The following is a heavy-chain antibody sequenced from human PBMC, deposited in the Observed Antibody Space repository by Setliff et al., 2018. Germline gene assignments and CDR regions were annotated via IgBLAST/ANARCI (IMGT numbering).Heavy chain of an antibody. Sequence: KPSETLSLTCTVSGGSISSGGYYWSWIRQHPGKGLEWIGYIYYSGSTNYNPSLKSRVTISVDTSKNQFSLKLSSVTAADTAVYYCARDEGSSYFYGMDVWGQGTTVTVSS. D-gene: IGHD6-13*01. V-gene: IGHV4-61*08. CDR1: GGSISSGGYY. CDR2: IYYSGST. CDR3: ARDEGSSYFYGMDV. J-gene: IGHJ6*02.